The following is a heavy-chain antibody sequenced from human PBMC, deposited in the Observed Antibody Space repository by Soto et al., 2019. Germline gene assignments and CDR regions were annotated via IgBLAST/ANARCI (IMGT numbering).Heavy chain of an antibody. D-gene: IGHD5-12*01. J-gene: IGHJ4*02. CDR1: GYTFTRYD. CDR2: MNPNSGNT. CDR3: ARDKVGMVDY. V-gene: IGHV1-8*01. Sequence: QVQLVQSGAEVKKPGASVKVSCKASGYTFTRYDINWVRQATGQGHEWMGWMNPNSGNTGYAQKFQGRVTMTRNTSISTAYTELSRPRSEDTAVYYCARDKVGMVDYWGQGTLVTVSS.